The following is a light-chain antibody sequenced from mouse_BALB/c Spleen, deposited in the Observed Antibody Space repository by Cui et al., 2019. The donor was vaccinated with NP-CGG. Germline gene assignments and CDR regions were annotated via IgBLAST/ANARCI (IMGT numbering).Light chain of an antibody. J-gene: IGLJ1*01. CDR2: GTN. CDR1: TGAVTTSNY. V-gene: IGLV1*01. CDR3: ALWYSNHWV. Sequence: HALVTQESDLCTSPGETVTLTCRSSTGAVTTSNYANWVQEKPDHLFTGLIGGTNNRTPGVPARFSGSLIGDKAALTITRAQTEDEATYFCALWYSNHWVFGGGTKLTVL.